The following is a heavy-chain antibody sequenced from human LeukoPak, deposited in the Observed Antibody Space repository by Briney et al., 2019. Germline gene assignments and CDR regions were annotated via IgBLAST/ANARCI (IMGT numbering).Heavy chain of an antibody. CDR3: ARGLAGAVNVMDV. Sequence: SGGSLRLSCAASGFTFSSYWMHWVRQAPEKGLVWVSRISSDGGGTSSADSVKGRFTVSRDNAKNTLYLQMNSLRAEDTAVYYCARGLAGAVNVMDVWGQGTTVTVSS. D-gene: IGHD6-19*01. J-gene: IGHJ6*02. CDR1: GFTFSSYW. V-gene: IGHV3-74*01. CDR2: ISSDGGGT.